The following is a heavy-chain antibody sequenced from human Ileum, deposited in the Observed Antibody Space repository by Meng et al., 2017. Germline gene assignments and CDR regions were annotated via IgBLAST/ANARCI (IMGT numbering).Heavy chain of an antibody. J-gene: IGHJ4*02. Sequence: GMLQRAATLPLTCRVYGGSFSDYYWSWIRQAPGKGLEWIGEIKHSGVTKYNPSLKSRVSISVNSSKNQLSLKVTSVTAADTAVYYCALLLVVDSSTLDDYWGQGTLVTVSS. CDR1: GGSFSDYY. D-gene: IGHD2-15*01. CDR2: IKHSGVT. V-gene: IGHV4-34*01. CDR3: ALLLVVDSSTLDDY.